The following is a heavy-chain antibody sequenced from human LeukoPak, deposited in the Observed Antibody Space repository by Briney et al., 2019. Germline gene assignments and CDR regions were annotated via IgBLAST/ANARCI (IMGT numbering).Heavy chain of an antibody. J-gene: IGHJ4*02. CDR1: GGTFSSYA. CDR2: IIPIFGTA. D-gene: IGHD6-19*01. V-gene: IGHV1-69*05. Sequence: SVKVSRKASGGTFSSYAISWVRQAPGQGLEWMGGIIPIFGTANYAQKFQGRVTITTDESTSTAYMELSSLRSEDTAVYYCARDPIGGAVAGTTQNWGQGTLVTVSS. CDR3: ARDPIGGAVAGTTQN.